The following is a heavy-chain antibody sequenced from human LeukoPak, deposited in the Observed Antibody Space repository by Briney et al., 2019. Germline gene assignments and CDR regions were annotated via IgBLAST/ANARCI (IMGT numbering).Heavy chain of an antibody. J-gene: IGHJ4*02. Sequence: GESLKISCKGSGYSFTSYWIGWVRQMPGKGLEWMGIIYPGDSDTRYGPSFQGQVTISADKSISTAYLQWCSLKASDTAMYYCARVDDYSNYGPYYFDYWGQGTLVTVSS. V-gene: IGHV5-51*01. D-gene: IGHD4-11*01. CDR3: ARVDDYSNYGPYYFDY. CDR2: IYPGDSDT. CDR1: GYSFTSYW.